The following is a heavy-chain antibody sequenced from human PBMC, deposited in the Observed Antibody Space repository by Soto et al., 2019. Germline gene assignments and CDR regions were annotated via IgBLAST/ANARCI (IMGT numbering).Heavy chain of an antibody. CDR1: GGSFSAYY. D-gene: IGHD5-18*01. CDR3: ARWRIQLWRYYYYGMDV. J-gene: IGHJ6*02. CDR2: INHSGST. Sequence: SDTLSLTSAAYGGSFSAYYWSWIRQPPGKGLEWTGEINHSGSTNYNPSLKSRVTISVDTSKNQFPLKLSSVTAADTAVYYCARWRIQLWRYYYYGMDVWGQGTTVTVS. V-gene: IGHV4-34*01.